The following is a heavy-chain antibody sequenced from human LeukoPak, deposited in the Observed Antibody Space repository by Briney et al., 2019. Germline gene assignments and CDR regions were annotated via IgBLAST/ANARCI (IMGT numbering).Heavy chain of an antibody. CDR2: INPNSGGT. CDR3: ARDHNDIWTGYYYYYMDV. Sequence: GASVMVSCKASGYTFIGYYMHWVRQAPGQGLEWMGWINPNSGGTNYAQKFQGRVTMTRDTSISTAYMELSRMRSDDTAVYYCARDHNDIWTGYYYYYMDVWGKGTSVTVSS. J-gene: IGHJ6*03. V-gene: IGHV1-2*02. CDR1: GYTFIGYY. D-gene: IGHD3-9*01.